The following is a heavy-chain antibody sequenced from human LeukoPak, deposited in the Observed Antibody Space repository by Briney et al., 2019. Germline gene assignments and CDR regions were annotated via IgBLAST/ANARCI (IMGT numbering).Heavy chain of an antibody. Sequence: SETLSLTCTVSGGTISSYYWSWIRQPPGKGLEWIGYIYYSGSINYNPSLKSRVTISVDTSKNQFSLKLSSVTAADTAVYYCARTADPEYYDFWSGYNYYYYYGMDVWGQGTTVTVSS. CDR3: ARTADPEYYDFWSGYNYYYYYGMDV. CDR1: GGTISSYY. CDR2: IYYSGSI. D-gene: IGHD3-3*01. J-gene: IGHJ6*02. V-gene: IGHV4-59*01.